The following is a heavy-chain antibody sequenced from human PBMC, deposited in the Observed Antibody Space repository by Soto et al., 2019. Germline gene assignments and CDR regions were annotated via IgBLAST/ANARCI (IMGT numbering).Heavy chain of an antibody. J-gene: IGHJ3*02. D-gene: IGHD3-16*01. CDR2: ITYNGDTI. Sequence: QVQLVESGGGLVKPGGSLRLSCAASGFTFSDDYMTWIRQAPGKGLEWLSYITYNGDTIYYADCVKGRFTISRDNAHNSLYLEMNSLRAEDTAIYYCARLRPTNTGGTFDIWGQGTMVTVSS. CDR1: GFTFSDDY. V-gene: IGHV3-11*01. CDR3: ARLRPTNTGGTFDI.